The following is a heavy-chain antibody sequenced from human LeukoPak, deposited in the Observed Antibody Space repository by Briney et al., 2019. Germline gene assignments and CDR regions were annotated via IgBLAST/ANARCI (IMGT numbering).Heavy chain of an antibody. Sequence: KASETLSFTCTGSGGSVSDYYWSWIRKPPGKGLEWIGDIFYSGSTNYNPSLKSRVTISIDTSKNQFSLELSSVTAADSAVYYCARPPLLDYWGQGTLVTVSS. V-gene: IGHV4-59*08. CDR1: GGSVSDYY. CDR3: ARPPLLDY. J-gene: IGHJ4*02. CDR2: IFYSGST.